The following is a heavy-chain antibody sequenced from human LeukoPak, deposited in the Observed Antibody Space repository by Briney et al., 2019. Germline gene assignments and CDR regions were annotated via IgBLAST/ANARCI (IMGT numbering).Heavy chain of an antibody. D-gene: IGHD6-13*01. CDR3: AREGSSSWYPS. CDR2: ISSSSSTI. J-gene: IGHJ5*02. Sequence: PGGSLRLSCAASGFTFSSYSMNWVRQAPGKGLEWVSYISSSSSTIYYADSVKGRFTISRDNAKNSLCLQMNSLRAEDTAVYYCAREGSSSWYPSWGQGTLVTVSS. CDR1: GFTFSSYS. V-gene: IGHV3-48*01.